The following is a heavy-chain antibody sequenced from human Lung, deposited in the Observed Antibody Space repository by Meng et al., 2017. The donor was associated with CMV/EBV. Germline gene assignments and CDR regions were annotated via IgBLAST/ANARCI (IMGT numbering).Heavy chain of an antibody. CDR2: ISSSSSYI. D-gene: IGHD3-3*01. CDR1: GFTFSNYW. CDR3: ARDVCGRDDFWSGCYDY. V-gene: IGHV3-21*01. Sequence: GEXXKISCAASGFTFSNYWMTWVRQAPGKGLEWVSSISSSSSYIYYADSVKGRFTISRDNAKNSLYLQMNSLRAEDTAVYYCARDVCGRDDFWSGCYDYWXQGTLVTVSS. J-gene: IGHJ4*02.